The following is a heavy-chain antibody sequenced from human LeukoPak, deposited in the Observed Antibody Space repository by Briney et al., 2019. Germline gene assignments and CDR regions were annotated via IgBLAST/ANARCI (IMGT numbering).Heavy chain of an antibody. CDR2: IYHNGNT. Sequence: PSETLSLTCAVSGYSISSGYYWGWIRQPPGKGLEWIGSIYHNGNTYYNPSLKSRVTVSVDTSKNQFSLKLSSVTAADTAVSYCAREYSSSSRAFDIWGQGTTVTVSS. CDR3: AREYSSSSRAFDI. J-gene: IGHJ3*02. V-gene: IGHV4-38-2*02. D-gene: IGHD6-6*01. CDR1: GYSISSGYY.